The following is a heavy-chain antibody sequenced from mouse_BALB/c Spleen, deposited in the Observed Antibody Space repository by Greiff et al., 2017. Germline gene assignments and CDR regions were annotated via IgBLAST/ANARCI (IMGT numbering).Heavy chain of an antibody. CDR1: GFSLTSYG. CDR3: ARDRGLTTATGWYFDV. Sequence: VQRVESGPGLVAPSQSLSITCTVSGFSLTSYGVHWVRQPPGKGLEWLGVIWAGGSTNYNSALMSRLSISKDNSKSQVFLKMNSLQTDDTAMYYCARDRGLTTATGWYFDVWGAGTTVTVSS. J-gene: IGHJ1*01. CDR2: IWAGGST. V-gene: IGHV2-9*02. D-gene: IGHD1-2*01.